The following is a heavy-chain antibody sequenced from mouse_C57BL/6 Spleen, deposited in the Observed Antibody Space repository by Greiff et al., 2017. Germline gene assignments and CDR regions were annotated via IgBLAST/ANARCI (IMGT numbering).Heavy chain of an antibody. CDR3: ARGDDDYDGYFEG. J-gene: IGHJ1*03. Sequence: QVQLQQPGAELVKPGASVKLSCKASGYTFTSYWMHWVKQRPGRGLGWIGRIDPNSGGTKYNEKFKSKATLTVDKPSSTAYMQLSSLTSEDSAVYYCARGDDDYDGYFEGWGTGTTVTVSS. D-gene: IGHD2-4*01. CDR2: IDPNSGGT. V-gene: IGHV1-72*01. CDR1: GYTFTSYW.